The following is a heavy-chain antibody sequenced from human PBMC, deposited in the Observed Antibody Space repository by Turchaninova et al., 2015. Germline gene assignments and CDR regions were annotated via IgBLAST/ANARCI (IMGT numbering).Heavy chain of an antibody. CDR2: IRSKANKYRT. CDR3: TRQRTGTGTNDY. Sequence: EVQLVESGGGLVQPGGSLKLSCAASGFTFSDIYMHWVRQASGTGLEWVCSIRSKANKYRTAYAETVKGRFTISKDDSKNTAYVEMNSLKTEDTAMYYGTRQRTGTGTNDYWGQGTLVTVSS. J-gene: IGHJ4*02. CDR1: GFTFSDIY. V-gene: IGHV3-73*02. D-gene: IGHD1-7*01.